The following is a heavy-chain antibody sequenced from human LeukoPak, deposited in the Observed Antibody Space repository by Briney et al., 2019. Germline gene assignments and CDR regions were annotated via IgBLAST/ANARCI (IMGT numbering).Heavy chain of an antibody. CDR3: ARDGSSQHTELHNWVGL. J-gene: IGHJ5*02. D-gene: IGHD1-26*01. CDR1: GYTFTGYY. CDR2: INPNSGGT. Sequence: GASVKVSCKASGYTFTGYYMHWVRQAPGQGLEWMGWINPNSGGTNYAQKFQGRVTMTRDTSTSTVYMELSSLTSEDTAVYYCARDGSSQHTELHNWVGLWGPGTLVTVSS. V-gene: IGHV1-2*02.